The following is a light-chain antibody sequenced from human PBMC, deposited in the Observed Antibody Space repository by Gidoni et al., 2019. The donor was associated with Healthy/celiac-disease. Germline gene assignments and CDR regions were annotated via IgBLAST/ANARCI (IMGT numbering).Light chain of an antibody. CDR2: EVS. V-gene: IGLV2-14*01. CDR1: SSDVGGYNY. Sequence: QSALTQPASVSGSPGQSITISCTGTSSDVGGYNYVSWYQQHPGKAPKLMIYEVSTRPSGVSNRFSGSKSGNTASLTISGLQAEDEADYYCSSYTSSSTRVVFGTGTKVTVL. CDR3: SSYTSSSTRVV. J-gene: IGLJ1*01.